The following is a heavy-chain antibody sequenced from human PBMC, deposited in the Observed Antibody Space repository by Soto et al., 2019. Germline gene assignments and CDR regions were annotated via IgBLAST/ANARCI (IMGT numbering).Heavy chain of an antibody. V-gene: IGHV4-30-2*06. J-gene: IGHJ6*02. D-gene: IGHD3-10*01. CDR2: IYRIGST. CDR1: GGSISGGGYA. Sequence: QLQLQESGSRVVKPSQTLSLTCSVSGGSISGGGYAWTWIRQSPGKGLEWIGNIYRIGSTSHNPSIKSRVTISIDMSQNPFSLKLTAVTAADTAVYYCVRDRGVGSGNYYQSLGMDVWGRGTTVTVSS. CDR3: VRDRGVGSGNYYQSLGMDV.